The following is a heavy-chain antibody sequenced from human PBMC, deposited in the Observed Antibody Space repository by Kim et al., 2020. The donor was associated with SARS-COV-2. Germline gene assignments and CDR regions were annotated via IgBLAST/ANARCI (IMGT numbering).Heavy chain of an antibody. J-gene: IGHJ5*02. CDR3: ARDTVITTNWFDP. CDR2: ISSSSSYI. D-gene: IGHD3-10*01. CDR1: GFTFSSYS. Sequence: GGSLRLSCAASGFTFSSYSMNWVRQAPGKGLEWVSSISSSSSYIYYADSVKGRFTISRDNAKNSLYLQMNSLRAEDTAVYYCARDTVITTNWFDPWGQGTLVTVSS. V-gene: IGHV3-21*01.